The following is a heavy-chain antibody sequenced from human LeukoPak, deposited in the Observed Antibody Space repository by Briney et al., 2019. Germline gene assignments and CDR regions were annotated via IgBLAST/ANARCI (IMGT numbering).Heavy chain of an antibody. J-gene: IGHJ4*02. V-gene: IGHV3-23*01. D-gene: IGHD2-2*01. CDR1: GFTFSSYA. CDR3: AKGAGGISCYASNDY. CDR2: ISGSGENT. Sequence: GGSLRLSCAASGFTFSSYAMTWVRQAPGKGLEWISVISGSGENTYYADSVKGRFIISRDNSKNTLYLQMSSLRVDDTAIYYCAKGAGGISCYASNDYWGQGTMVTVSS.